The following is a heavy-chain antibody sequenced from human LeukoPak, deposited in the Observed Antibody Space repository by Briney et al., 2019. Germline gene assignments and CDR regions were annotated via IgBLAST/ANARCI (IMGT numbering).Heavy chain of an antibody. D-gene: IGHD3-22*01. CDR1: GGTFSSYA. V-gene: IGHV1-69*04. CDR3: ASTDSMIVGDAFDI. CDR2: IIPILGIA. J-gene: IGHJ3*02. Sequence: SVKVSCKASGGTFSSYAISWVRQAPGQGLEWMGRIIPILGIANYAQKFQGRVTITEDKSTSTAYMELSSLRSEDTAVYYCASTDSMIVGDAFDIWGQGTMVTVSS.